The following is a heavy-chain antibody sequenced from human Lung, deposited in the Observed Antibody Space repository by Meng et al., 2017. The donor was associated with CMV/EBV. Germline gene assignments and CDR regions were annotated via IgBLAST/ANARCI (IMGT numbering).Heavy chain of an antibody. CDR2: FEPEDGET. V-gene: IGHV1-24*01. D-gene: IGHD6-6*01. J-gene: IGHJ3*02. CDR1: GNTLTELS. CDR3: AATSSSYFFDAFEI. Sequence: ASVKVSCKVSGNTLTELSVDWIRQSPGKGLEWMGGFEPEDGETAYAQKFQGRVTITKDTSTNTAYMELSSLRSEDTAVYYCAATSSSYFFDAFEIWGQGTMVTFSS.